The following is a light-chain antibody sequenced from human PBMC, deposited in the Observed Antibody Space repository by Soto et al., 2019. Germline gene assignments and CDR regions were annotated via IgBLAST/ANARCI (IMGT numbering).Light chain of an antibody. CDR1: QSVSSY. CDR3: QQRSNWPYT. J-gene: IGKJ2*01. CDR2: DAS. Sequence: EIVLTQSPATLSLSPGERATLSCRASQSVSSYLAWYQQKPGQAPRLLIYDASNRATGIPARFSGSGSGTDLTLTISSLEPEDLAVYYCQQRSNWPYTFGQGTKLELK. V-gene: IGKV3-11*01.